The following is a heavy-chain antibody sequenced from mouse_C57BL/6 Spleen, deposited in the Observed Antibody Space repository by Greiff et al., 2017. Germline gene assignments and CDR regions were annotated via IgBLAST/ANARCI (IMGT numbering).Heavy chain of an antibody. CDR3: TLVSSTTGFFFDY. J-gene: IGHJ2*01. CDR1: GFNIKDYY. V-gene: IGHV14-1*01. D-gene: IGHD6-2*01. CDR2: IDPEDGDT. Sequence: VQLQQSGAELVRPGASVKLSCTASGFNIKDYYMHWVKQRPEQGLEWIGRIDPEDGDTEYAPQFQGKATMTADTSSNTAYLQLSSLTSEYSAVYYCTLVSSTTGFFFDYWGQGTTLTVSS.